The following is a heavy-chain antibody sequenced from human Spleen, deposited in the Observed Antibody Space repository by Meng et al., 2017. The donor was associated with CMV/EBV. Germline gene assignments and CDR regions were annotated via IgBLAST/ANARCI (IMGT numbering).Heavy chain of an antibody. CDR3: ARTFNNRNDLTGGFDP. CDR1: GFTFSNYA. J-gene: IGHJ5*02. CDR2: ISYDGSSK. D-gene: IGHD1-1*01. V-gene: IGHV3-30*04. Sequence: GGSLRLSCAASGFTFSNYAIHWVRQAPGKGLEWVAFISYDGSSKYYADSVKGRFTISRDNSKNTVYLQMNSLRVEEAAVYYCARTFNNRNDLTGGFDPWGQGTLVTVSS.